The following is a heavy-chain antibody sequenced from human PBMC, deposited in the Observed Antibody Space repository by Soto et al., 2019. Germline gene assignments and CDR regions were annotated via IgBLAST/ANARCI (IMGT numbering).Heavy chain of an antibody. D-gene: IGHD3-16*01. CDR1: GYTFTTFD. V-gene: IGHV1-8*01. CDR3: ARGITQGYDY. J-gene: IGHJ4*02. CDR2: MSPNSGNT. Sequence: QVKLVQSGPEVEKPGASVKVSCRPPGYTFTTFDINWVRQALGQGLEWMGWMSPNSGNTGYAQKFQGRVVMTRDTAISTAYMELRSLTSEDTAVYYCARGITQGYDYWGQGTLVTVSS.